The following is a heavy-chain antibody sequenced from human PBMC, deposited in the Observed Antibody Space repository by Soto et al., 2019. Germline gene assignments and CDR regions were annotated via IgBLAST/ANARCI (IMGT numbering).Heavy chain of an antibody. V-gene: IGHV1-69*02. CDR2: IIPILGIA. CDR3: ARAREYYYGRFDP. Sequence: ASVKVSCKASGGSFSIYTISLVRQAPGQGLEWMGRIIPILGIANYAQKFQGRVTITADKSTSTAYMELSSLRSEDTAVYYCARAREYYYGRFDPWGQGTLVTVSS. CDR1: GGSFSIYT. D-gene: IGHD3-10*01. J-gene: IGHJ5*02.